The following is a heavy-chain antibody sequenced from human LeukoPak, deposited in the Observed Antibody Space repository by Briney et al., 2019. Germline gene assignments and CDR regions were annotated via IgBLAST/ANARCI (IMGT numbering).Heavy chain of an antibody. CDR2: INHSGST. V-gene: IGHV4-34*01. Sequence: SETLSLTCAVYGRSFSGYYWSWIRQPPGKGLEWIGEINHSGSTNYNPSLKSRVTISVDTSKNQFSLKLSSVTAADTAVYYCARGARRSGSYYLFSPLGYFDYWGQGTLVTVSS. CDR3: ARGARRSGSYYLFSPLGYFDY. CDR1: GRSFSGYY. D-gene: IGHD1-26*01. J-gene: IGHJ4*02.